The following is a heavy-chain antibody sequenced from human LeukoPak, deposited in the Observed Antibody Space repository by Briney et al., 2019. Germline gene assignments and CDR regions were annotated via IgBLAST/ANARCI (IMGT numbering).Heavy chain of an antibody. CDR1: GYTFTSYG. D-gene: IGHD6-13*01. CDR3: ARVKPKLYSSSWYYYYMDA. Sequence: ASVKVSCKASGYTFTSYGISWVRQAPGQGLEWMGWINPNSGGTNYAQKFQGRVTMTRDTSISTAYMELSRLRSDDTAVYYCARVKPKLYSSSWYYYYMDAWGKGTTVTVSS. CDR2: INPNSGGT. V-gene: IGHV1-2*02. J-gene: IGHJ6*03.